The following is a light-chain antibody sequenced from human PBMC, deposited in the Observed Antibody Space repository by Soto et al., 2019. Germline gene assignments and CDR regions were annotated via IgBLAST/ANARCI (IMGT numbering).Light chain of an antibody. Sequence: EVVMTQSPATLSVSPGEGATLSCRASQGIGYTLAWYQHKPGQTPRLLIYDTSTRAAGVPGRFSGSGSGTEFTLTISSLQSEDFAVYFCHQRYNWPRVTFGQGTRLEIK. CDR1: QGIGYT. J-gene: IGKJ5*01. CDR2: DTS. V-gene: IGKV3-15*01. CDR3: HQRYNWPRVT.